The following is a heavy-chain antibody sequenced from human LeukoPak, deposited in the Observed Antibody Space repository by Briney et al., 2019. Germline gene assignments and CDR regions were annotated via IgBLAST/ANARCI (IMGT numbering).Heavy chain of an antibody. CDR3: VREATGYSFADY. CDR1: GFTFSSYG. J-gene: IGHJ4*02. D-gene: IGHD1-26*01. Sequence: PGGSLRLSCAASGFTFSSYGMHWVRQAPGKGLEWVSAISGSGGSTYYADSVKGRFTVSRDNSKNTLYLQMNSLTAEDTAVYYCVREATGYSFADYWGQGTLVSVSS. CDR2: ISGSGGST. V-gene: IGHV3-23*01.